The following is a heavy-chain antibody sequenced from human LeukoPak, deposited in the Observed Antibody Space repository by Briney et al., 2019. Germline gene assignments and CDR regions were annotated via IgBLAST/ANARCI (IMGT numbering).Heavy chain of an antibody. CDR2: IYYSGST. D-gene: IGHD3-22*01. J-gene: IGHJ5*02. V-gene: IGHV4-31*03. CDR1: GRSISSGGYY. CDR3: ARGLGDSSGYDP. Sequence: SETLSLTCTVSGRSISSGGYYWSWIRQHPGKGLEWIGYIYYSGSTYYNPSLKSRVTISVDTSKNQFSLKLSSVTAADTAVYYCARGLGDSSGYDPWGQGTLVTVSS.